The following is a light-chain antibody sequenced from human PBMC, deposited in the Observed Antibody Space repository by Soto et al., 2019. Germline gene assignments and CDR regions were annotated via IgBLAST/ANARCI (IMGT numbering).Light chain of an antibody. Sequence: QAVVTQEPSLTVSPGGTVTLTCGSSTGTVTSGHYPYWVQQKPGQAPRTLIYDTSDKQSWTPARFSGSLLAGKAALTLSGAQSEDEDDYYCLLSYGDGWVFGGGTKLTVL. CDR3: LLSYGDGWV. CDR2: DTS. V-gene: IGLV7-46*01. J-gene: IGLJ3*02. CDR1: TGTVTSGHY.